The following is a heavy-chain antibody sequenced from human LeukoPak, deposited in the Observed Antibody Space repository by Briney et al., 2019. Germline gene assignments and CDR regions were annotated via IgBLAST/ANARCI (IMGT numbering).Heavy chain of an antibody. CDR3: AKLAAAAGSNDY. CDR1: GFTFSSYA. J-gene: IGHJ4*02. Sequence: GGSLRLSCAASGFTFSSYAMSWVRQAPGKGLGWVSAISGSGGSTYYADSVKGRFTISRDNSKNTLYLQMNSLRAADTAVYYCAKLAAAAGSNDYWGQGTLVTVSS. CDR2: ISGSGGST. V-gene: IGHV3-23*01. D-gene: IGHD6-13*01.